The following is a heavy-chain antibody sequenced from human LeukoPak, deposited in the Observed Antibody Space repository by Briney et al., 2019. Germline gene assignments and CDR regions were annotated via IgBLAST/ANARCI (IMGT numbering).Heavy chain of an antibody. Sequence: GGSLTLSCTASGFTFGDYVMSWFRQAPGKGLEWVGFIRSRAYGGTTEYAASVKGRFTFSRDDSKSIAYLQMNSLKTEDTAVYYCSRGRGFSGHDWNYWGQGTLVTVSS. D-gene: IGHD5-12*01. CDR1: GFTFGDYV. CDR3: SRGRGFSGHDWNY. J-gene: IGHJ4*02. V-gene: IGHV3-49*03. CDR2: IRSRAYGGTT.